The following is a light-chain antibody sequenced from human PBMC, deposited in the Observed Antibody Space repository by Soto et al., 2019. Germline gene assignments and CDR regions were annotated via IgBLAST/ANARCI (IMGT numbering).Light chain of an antibody. J-gene: IGKJ1*01. CDR2: AAS. Sequence: DIQMTQSPSSLSASVGDRVTITCRASQGISNYLAWYQQKPGKVPKLLLYAASTLQSGVPSRFSGSRSGTDFTLTISSLQPEDVATYYCQKYNSALWTFGQGTKVEIK. CDR3: QKYNSALWT. CDR1: QGISNY. V-gene: IGKV1-27*01.